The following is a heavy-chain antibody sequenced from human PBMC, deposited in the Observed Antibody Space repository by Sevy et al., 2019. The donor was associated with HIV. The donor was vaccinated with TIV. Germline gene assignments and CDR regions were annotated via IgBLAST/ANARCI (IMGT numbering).Heavy chain of an antibody. Sequence: ASVKVSCKASGGTFSRSAISWMRQAPGQGLEWMGGIIPIFGTTNYARNFQGRLTITADESTSAAYMELSSLTSEDSAVYYCARLGAAGFAGWFDPWGQGTLVTVSS. CDR2: IIPIFGTT. V-gene: IGHV1-69*13. CDR1: GGTFSRSA. D-gene: IGHD6-13*01. J-gene: IGHJ5*02. CDR3: ARLGAAGFAGWFDP.